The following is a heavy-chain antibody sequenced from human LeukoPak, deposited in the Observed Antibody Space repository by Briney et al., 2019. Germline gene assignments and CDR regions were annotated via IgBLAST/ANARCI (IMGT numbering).Heavy chain of an antibody. V-gene: IGHV3-15*01. CDR1: GFRFERAW. CDR2: VKSDSEGGTV. CDR3: TVDWGSTRYYYDNVLSIPFDS. D-gene: IGHD3-22*01. Sequence: GGSLRLSCAASGFRFERAWMGWVRQAPGKGLEWVGRVKSDSEGGTVDYAAPVTGRFTVSRDDSKNTLSLQMNNLKIEDTAVYYCTVDWGSTRYYYDNVLSIPFDSWGQGPLVSVSS. J-gene: IGHJ4*02.